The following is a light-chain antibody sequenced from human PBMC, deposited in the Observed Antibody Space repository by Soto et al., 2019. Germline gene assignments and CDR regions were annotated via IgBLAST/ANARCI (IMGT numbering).Light chain of an antibody. V-gene: IGKV1-13*02. Sequence: AIQLTQSPSSLSASVGDRVTVTCRASQGISSALAWYQQKPGKAPKLLIYDASSLESGVPSRFGGSGSGTDFTLTISSLQPEDFATYYCQQFNSYPPFGQGTKVEIK. CDR1: QGISSA. CDR3: QQFNSYPP. CDR2: DAS. J-gene: IGKJ1*01.